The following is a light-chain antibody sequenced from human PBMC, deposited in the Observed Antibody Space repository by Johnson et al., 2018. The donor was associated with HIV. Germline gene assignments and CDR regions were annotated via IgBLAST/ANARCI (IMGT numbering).Light chain of an antibody. V-gene: IGLV1-51*01. CDR3: GTWDNSLSAGV. CDR2: DNH. J-gene: IGLJ1*01. Sequence: QSVLTQPPSVSAAPGQKVTIPCSGSSSNIGNNYASWYQQVPGTAPKLLIYDNHKRPSGIPDRFSGSKSGTSATLGITGLQTGDEADYYCGTWDNSLSAGVFGTWTKVTVL. CDR1: SSNIGNNY.